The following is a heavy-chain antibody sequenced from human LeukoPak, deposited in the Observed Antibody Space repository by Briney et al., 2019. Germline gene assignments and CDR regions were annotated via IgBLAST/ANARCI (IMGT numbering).Heavy chain of an antibody. J-gene: IGHJ4*02. D-gene: IGHD3-3*01. CDR2: IYYSGST. V-gene: IGHV4-31*03. CDR3: ARGRNTIFGVVIISGVFDY. Sequence: SETLSLTCTVSGGSISSGGYYWSWIRQHPGKGLEWIGYIYYSGSTYYNPSLKSRVTISLDTSKNQFSLKLSSVTAADTAVYYCARGRNTIFGVVIISGVFDYWGQGTLVTVSS. CDR1: GGSISSGGYY.